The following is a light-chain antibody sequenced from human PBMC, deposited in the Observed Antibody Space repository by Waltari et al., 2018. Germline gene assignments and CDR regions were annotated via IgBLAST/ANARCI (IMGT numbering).Light chain of an antibody. CDR1: QGISSW. V-gene: IGKV1D-12*01. J-gene: IGKJ5*01. CDR3: QQADSFPIT. CDR2: AAS. Sequence: DIQLTQSPSSVSASVGDRVPITCRASQGISSWLAWYQHKPGKVPKLLITAASSLQSGVPSRFSGSGSGTDFTLIISSLQPEDFATYYCQQADSFPITFGQGTRLEIK.